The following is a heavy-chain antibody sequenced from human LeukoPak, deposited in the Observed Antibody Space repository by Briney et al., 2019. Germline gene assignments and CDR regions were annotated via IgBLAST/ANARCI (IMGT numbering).Heavy chain of an antibody. Sequence: SETLSLTCTVSGGSISSYYWSWIRQPPGKGLEWIGYIFTSGNTNYNPSLESRVTISADTSKNQFSLKLSSVTAADTAVYFCAKLGVTMVRGVYYYYYMDVWGKGTTVTVSS. CDR3: AKLGVTMVRGVYYYYYMDV. V-gene: IGHV4-4*09. D-gene: IGHD3-10*01. CDR1: GGSISSYY. J-gene: IGHJ6*03. CDR2: IFTSGNT.